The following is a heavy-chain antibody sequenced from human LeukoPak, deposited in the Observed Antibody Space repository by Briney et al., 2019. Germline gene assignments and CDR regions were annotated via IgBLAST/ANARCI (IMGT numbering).Heavy chain of an antibody. CDR2: IDSGSSYI. D-gene: IGHD4-17*01. CDR1: GFTFSSYS. Sequence: NPGGSLRLSCAASGFTFSSYSMIWLRQAPGKGLEWVSFIDSGSSYIYYADSVKGRFTISRDNAKNSLYLQMNSLRAEDTAVYYCARPTVTWWFDPWGQGTLVTVSS. V-gene: IGHV3-21*01. CDR3: ARPTVTWWFDP. J-gene: IGHJ5*02.